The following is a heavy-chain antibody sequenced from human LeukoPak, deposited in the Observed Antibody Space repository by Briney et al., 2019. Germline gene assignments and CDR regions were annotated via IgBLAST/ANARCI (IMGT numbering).Heavy chain of an antibody. CDR2: INSSGSTI. J-gene: IGHJ6*02. CDR1: GFTFSDYY. D-gene: IGHD2-2*02. Sequence: GGSLRLSCAASGFTFSDYYMSWIRQAPGKGLEWVSYINSSGSTIYYADSVKGRFTISRDSAKNSLYLQMNSLRAEDTAVYYCARVPVYPNYYYGMDVWGQGTTVTVSS. V-gene: IGHV3-11*01. CDR3: ARVPVYPNYYYGMDV.